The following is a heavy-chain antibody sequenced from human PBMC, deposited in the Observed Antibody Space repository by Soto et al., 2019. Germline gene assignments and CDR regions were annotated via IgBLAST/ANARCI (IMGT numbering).Heavy chain of an antibody. CDR2: ISGSGGFT. J-gene: IGHJ3*02. CDR1: KFTFTSYA. V-gene: IGHV3-23*01. Sequence: GGSLRRSCAASKFTFTSYAMSWVRQAPWQGLEWVSGISGSGGFTYYADSVKGRFTISRDNSKDTVYLQMNSLRAEDTAVYFCAKDNDRTGYYAFDIWGQGTMVTVS. CDR3: AKDNDRTGYYAFDI. D-gene: IGHD2-8*02.